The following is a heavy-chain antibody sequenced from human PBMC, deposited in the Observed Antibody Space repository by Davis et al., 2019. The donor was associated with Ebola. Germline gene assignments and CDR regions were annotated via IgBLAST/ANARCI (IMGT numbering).Heavy chain of an antibody. Sequence: GESLKISCAASGFTVTSSDMSWVRQAPGKGLEWVSIIYTGGNTYYIDSVKGRFTVSRDGSKNTLSLQMNSLRGEDTAVYCCARGQSGSSYKLDYWGRGTLVTVSS. CDR3: ARGQSGSSYKLDY. V-gene: IGHV3-53*01. J-gene: IGHJ4*02. CDR2: IYTGGNT. CDR1: GFTVTSSD. D-gene: IGHD6-13*01.